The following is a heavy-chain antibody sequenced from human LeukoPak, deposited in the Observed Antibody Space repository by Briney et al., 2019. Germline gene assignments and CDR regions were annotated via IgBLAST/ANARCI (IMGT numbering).Heavy chain of an antibody. Sequence: PGGSLRLSCAASGFTFSSYAMSWVRQAPGKGLEWVSVIYSGGSTYYADSVKGRFTISRDNSKNTLYLQMNSLRAEDTAVYYCARALAYCGGDCYDDAFDIWGQGTMVTVSS. V-gene: IGHV3-53*01. J-gene: IGHJ3*02. CDR1: GFTFSSYA. D-gene: IGHD2-21*02. CDR3: ARALAYCGGDCYDDAFDI. CDR2: IYSGGST.